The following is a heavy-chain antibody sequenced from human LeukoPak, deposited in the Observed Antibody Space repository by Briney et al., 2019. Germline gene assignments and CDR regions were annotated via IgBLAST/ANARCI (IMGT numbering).Heavy chain of an antibody. D-gene: IGHD2-15*01. CDR2: IIPIFGTA. CDR1: GATFISYA. V-gene: IGHV1-69*06. Sequence: SVKVSCKASGATFISYAMSWVRQAPGQGLEWMGGIIPIFGTANYAQKFQGRVTITADRSTSTAYMEVSSLRSEDTAVYYCAGGRPRGYCSGGSCYHNFDYWGQGTLVTVSS. J-gene: IGHJ4*02. CDR3: AGGRPRGYCSGGSCYHNFDY.